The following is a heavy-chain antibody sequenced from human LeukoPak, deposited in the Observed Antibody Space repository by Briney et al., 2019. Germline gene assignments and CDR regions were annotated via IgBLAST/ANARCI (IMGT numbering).Heavy chain of an antibody. CDR2: IYSSGNT. V-gene: IGHV4-59*12. D-gene: IGHD3-10*01. J-gene: IGHJ4*02. Sequence: SETLSLTCTVSGGSISSYYWSWIRQPPGKGLEWIEHIYSSGNTKYTSSLKSRVTISLDTSKNQFSLKLSSVTAADTAVYYCARDHYGSGPGFGYWGQGTLVTVSS. CDR3: ARDHYGSGPGFGY. CDR1: GGSISSYY.